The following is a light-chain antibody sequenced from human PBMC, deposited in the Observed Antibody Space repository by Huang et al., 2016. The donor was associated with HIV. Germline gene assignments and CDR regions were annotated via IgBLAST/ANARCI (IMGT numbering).Light chain of an antibody. V-gene: IGKV1-33*01. CDR1: QDISNY. Sequence: DIQMTQSPSSLSASVGDRVTITCQASQDISNYLNWYQQKPGKAPKLRIYDASKLETGVSSRFSGSGSGTDFTFTISSLQPEDIATYYCQQYDNLPRFTFGPGTKVDIK. CDR2: DAS. CDR3: QQYDNLPRFT. J-gene: IGKJ3*01.